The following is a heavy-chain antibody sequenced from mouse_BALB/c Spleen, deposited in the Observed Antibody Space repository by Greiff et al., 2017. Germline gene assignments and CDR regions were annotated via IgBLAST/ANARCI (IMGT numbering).Heavy chain of an antibody. D-gene: IGHD1-1*01. V-gene: IGHV1-77*01. CDR2: IYPGSGNT. CDR3: ARSDESYFRFAY. Sequence: VQLQESGAELARPGASVKLSCKASGYTFTDYYINWVKQRTGQGLEWIGEIYPGSGNTYYNEKFKGKATLTADKSSSTAYMQLSSLTSEDSAVYFCARSDESYFRFAYWGQGTLVTVSA. J-gene: IGHJ3*01. CDR1: GYTFTDYY.